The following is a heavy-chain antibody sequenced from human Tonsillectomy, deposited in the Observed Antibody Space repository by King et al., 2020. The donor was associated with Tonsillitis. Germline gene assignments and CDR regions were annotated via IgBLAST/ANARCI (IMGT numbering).Heavy chain of an antibody. D-gene: IGHD2-21*01. CDR2: VSAYNGHT. J-gene: IGHJ3*02. CDR1: GYVFSSSS. V-gene: IGHV1-18*01. CDR3: ARGLGEGFDI. Sequence: VQLVQSGPELKKPGASVKVSCKASGYVFSSSSIAWVRQAPGQGLEWIGGVSAYNGHTEYEQGLQDRVTMSAETSTTTAYMALRSLTSDDTAVYYCARGLGEGFDIWGQGTVATVPS.